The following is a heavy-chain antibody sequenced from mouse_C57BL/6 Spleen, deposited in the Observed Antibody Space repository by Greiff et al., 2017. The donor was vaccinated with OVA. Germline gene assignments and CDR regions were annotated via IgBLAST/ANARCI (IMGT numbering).Heavy chain of an antibody. V-gene: IGHV1-59*01. Sequence: VQLQQSGAELVRPGTSVKLSCKASGYTFTSYWMHWVKQRPGQGLEWIGVIDPSDSYTNYNQKFKGKATLTVDKPSSTAYMQLSSLTSEDSAVYYCARSGKYYAMDYWGQGTSVTVSS. J-gene: IGHJ4*01. CDR1: GYTFTSYW. CDR2: IDPSDSYT. D-gene: IGHD4-1*01. CDR3: ARSGKYYAMDY.